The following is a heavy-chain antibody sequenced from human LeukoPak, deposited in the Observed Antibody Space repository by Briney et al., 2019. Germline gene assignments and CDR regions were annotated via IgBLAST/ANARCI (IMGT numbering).Heavy chain of an antibody. Sequence: SETLSLTCTVSGGSISSYYWTWIRQPPGKGLEWIGCTHSRGNTNYNPSLKSRVTMSVDTSKNQFSLKLNSVTAADTAVYYCAREYYDVLTGDTKGIDFWGQGTLVTVSS. CDR1: GGSISSYY. J-gene: IGHJ4*02. CDR2: THSRGNT. CDR3: AREYYDVLTGDTKGIDF. V-gene: IGHV4-59*01. D-gene: IGHD3-9*01.